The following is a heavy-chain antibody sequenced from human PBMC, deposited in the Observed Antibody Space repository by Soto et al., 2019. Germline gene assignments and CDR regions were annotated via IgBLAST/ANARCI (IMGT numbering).Heavy chain of an antibody. CDR1: DDSTTSGVHC. Sequence: TLSLTCSISDDSTTSGVHCWSSVRQLPLKGLEWIGYIFYSGPTYYNPSLKSRVTISVDTSKNQFSLKLNSVTAADTAAYYCARDRVMLTFGGASEEWGIDSWGQGTLVT. V-gene: IGHV4-31*03. CDR3: ARDRVMLTFGGASEEWGIDS. J-gene: IGHJ4*02. CDR2: IFYSGPT. D-gene: IGHD3-16*01.